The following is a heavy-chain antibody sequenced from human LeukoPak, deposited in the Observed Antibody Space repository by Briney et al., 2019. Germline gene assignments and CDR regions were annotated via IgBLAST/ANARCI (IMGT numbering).Heavy chain of an antibody. CDR1: GGTFSSYA. V-gene: IGHV1-8*02. Sequence: ASVKVSCKASGGTFSSYAINWVRQATGQGLEWMGWMNPNSGNTGYAQKSQGRVTMTRNTSISTAYMELSSLRSEDTAVYYCARVRYLVGATPWGQGTLVTVSS. CDR2: MNPNSGNT. CDR3: ARVRYLVGATP. D-gene: IGHD1-26*01. J-gene: IGHJ5*02.